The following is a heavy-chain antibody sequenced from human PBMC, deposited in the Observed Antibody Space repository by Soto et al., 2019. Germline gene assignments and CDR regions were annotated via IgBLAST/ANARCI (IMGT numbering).Heavy chain of an antibody. CDR3: AKRAQIYDPGYYFDF. D-gene: IGHD5-12*01. CDR1: GFTFSDYA. J-gene: IGHJ4*02. CDR2: ISGSGGRT. V-gene: IGHV3-23*01. Sequence: PGGSLRLSCVASGFTFSDYAMSRVRQGPGKGLEWVSTISGSGGRTFYADSVKGRFTISRDNSKNTLYLQMNSLRAEDTAVYYCAKRAQIYDPGYYFDFWGQGTPVTVSS.